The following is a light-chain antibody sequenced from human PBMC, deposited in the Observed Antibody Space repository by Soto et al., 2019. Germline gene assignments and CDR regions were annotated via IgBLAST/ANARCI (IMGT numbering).Light chain of an antibody. CDR3: QHYGSSPRT. J-gene: IGKJ1*01. V-gene: IGKV3-20*01. CDR2: GAS. Sequence: EIVLTQSPGTLSLSPGERAPLSCRASQSVSSRYSAWYQQKPGQAPRLLIYGASTRATGIPDRFSGSGSETDFTLTISRLEPEDFAVYYCQHYGSSPRTFGQGTKVDI. CDR1: QSVSSRY.